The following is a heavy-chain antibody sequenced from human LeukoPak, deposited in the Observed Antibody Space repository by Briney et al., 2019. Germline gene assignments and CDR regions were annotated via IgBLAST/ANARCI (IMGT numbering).Heavy chain of an antibody. CDR2: IFQSGNT. D-gene: IGHD4-17*01. V-gene: IGHV4-30-2*01. Sequence: SETLSLTCTVSGGSISSGGYYWSWIRQPPGKGLEWIGYIFQSGNTYYNPSLKSRVSISVDRSNNQFSLKLTSVTAADTAVYYCARDGGTTTLFDYWGQGTLVTVSS. CDR1: GGSISSGGYY. CDR3: ARDGGTTTLFDY. J-gene: IGHJ4*02.